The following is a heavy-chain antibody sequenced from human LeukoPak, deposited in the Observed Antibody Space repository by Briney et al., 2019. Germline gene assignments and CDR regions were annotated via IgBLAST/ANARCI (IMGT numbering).Heavy chain of an antibody. CDR1: GFTFSSYG. CDR3: ARSRGATFSYYYDSSGPYY. V-gene: IGHV3-33*01. J-gene: IGHJ4*02. Sequence: PGGSLRLSCAASGFTFSSYGMHWVRQAPGKGLEWVAVIWYDGSNKYYADSVKGRFTISRDNSKNTLYLQMNSLRAEDTAVYYCARSRGATFSYYYDSSGPYYWGQGTPVTVSS. D-gene: IGHD3-22*01. CDR2: IWYDGSNK.